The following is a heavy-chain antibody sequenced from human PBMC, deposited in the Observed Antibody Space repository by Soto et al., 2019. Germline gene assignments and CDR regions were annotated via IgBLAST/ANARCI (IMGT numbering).Heavy chain of an antibody. J-gene: IGHJ3*02. Sequence: ASVKVSCKASGYTFTSYAMHWVRQAPGQRLEWMGWINAGNGNTKYSQKFQGRVTITRDTSASTAYMELSSLRSEDTAVYYCARDPDLLWPDLDAFGIWGQGTMVTVSS. CDR2: INAGNGNT. V-gene: IGHV1-3*01. D-gene: IGHD3-10*01. CDR1: GYTFTSYA. CDR3: ARDPDLLWPDLDAFGI.